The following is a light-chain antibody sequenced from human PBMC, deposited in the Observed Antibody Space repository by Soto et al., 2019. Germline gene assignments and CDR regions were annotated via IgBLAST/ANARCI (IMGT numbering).Light chain of an antibody. CDR2: DAS. Sequence: EIVLTQSPATLSLSPGERATLSCRASQSVSSYLAWYQQRPGQAPRLLIYDASNRATGIPARFSGSGSGTDFTLNISGLEPEDVAVYYCQQRSKWPLTFGGGTKVEIK. CDR3: QQRSKWPLT. J-gene: IGKJ4*01. CDR1: QSVSSY. V-gene: IGKV3-11*01.